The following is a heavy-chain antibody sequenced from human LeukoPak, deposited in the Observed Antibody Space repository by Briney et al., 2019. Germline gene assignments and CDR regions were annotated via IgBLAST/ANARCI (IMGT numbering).Heavy chain of an antibody. D-gene: IGHD2-2*01. CDR2: INPNSGGT. CDR3: ARDGMSIVVVPAAIAY. CDR1: GYTFTGYY. J-gene: IGHJ4*02. V-gene: IGHV1-2*02. Sequence: ASVKVSCKASGYTFTGYYMHWVRQAPGQGLEWMGWINPNSGGTNYAQKFQGRVTMTRDTSISTAYMELSRLRSDDTAVCYCARDGMSIVVVPAAIAYWGQGTLVTVSS.